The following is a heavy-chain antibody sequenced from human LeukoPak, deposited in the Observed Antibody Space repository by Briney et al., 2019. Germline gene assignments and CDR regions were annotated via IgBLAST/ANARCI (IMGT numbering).Heavy chain of an antibody. J-gene: IGHJ4*02. D-gene: IGHD3-22*01. CDR1: GFTVSSNY. CDR3: ARDNYDSSGYYFD. V-gene: IGHV3-11*04. CDR2: IGSSGSTT. Sequence: PGGSLRLSCAASGFTVSSNYMSWVRQAPGKGLEWVSYIGSSGSTTHYADSVKGRFTISRDNAKKSLYLQMNSLRAEDTAVYYCARDNYDSSGYYFDWGQGTLVTVSS.